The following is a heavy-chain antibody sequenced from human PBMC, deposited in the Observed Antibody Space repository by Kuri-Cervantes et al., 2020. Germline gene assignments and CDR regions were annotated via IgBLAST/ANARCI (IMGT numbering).Heavy chain of an antibody. CDR2: IYTSGST. D-gene: IGHD3-22*01. CDR3: AKVPKRIFAMTVVVPYFDY. J-gene: IGHJ4*02. Sequence: GSLRLSCAVDGGSFSSYYWNWIRQPAGKGLEWIGRIYTSGSTNYNPSLKSRVTISVDKSKNQFSLKLTSVTAEDTAVYFCAKVPKRIFAMTVVVPYFDYWGQGTLVTVSS. CDR1: GGSFSSYY. V-gene: IGHV4-59*10.